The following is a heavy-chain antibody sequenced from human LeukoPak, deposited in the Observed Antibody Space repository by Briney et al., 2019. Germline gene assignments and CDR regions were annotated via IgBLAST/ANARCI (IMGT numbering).Heavy chain of an antibody. CDR1: GFTLSCHE. J-gene: IGHJ4*02. D-gene: IGHD3-22*01. V-gene: IGHV3-23*01. CDR3: AEYYFYDSSGYQQYYFDY. Sequence: GGSLRLSCAASGFTLSCHEMNWVRQAPGKGLEWVSGISNSGGSTYYADSVKGRFTISRDNSKDTLYLQMNSLRAEDTAVYYCAEYYFYDSSGYQQYYFDYRGQGTLVTVSS. CDR2: ISNSGGST.